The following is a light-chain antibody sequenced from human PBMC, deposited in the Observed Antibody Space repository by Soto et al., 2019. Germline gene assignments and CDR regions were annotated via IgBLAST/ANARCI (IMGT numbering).Light chain of an antibody. CDR1: NSNIGNNY. CDR2: DNN. CDR3: GTWDAGLSGVV. J-gene: IGLJ3*02. Sequence: QSVLTQPPSVSAAPGQTVTIYCSGSNSNIGNNYVSWYQQLPLRPPQLLIFDNNKRPSGTPDRFSGSKSGTSATLDITGLRTGDEADYYCGTWDAGLSGVVFGGGTKLTVL. V-gene: IGLV1-51*01.